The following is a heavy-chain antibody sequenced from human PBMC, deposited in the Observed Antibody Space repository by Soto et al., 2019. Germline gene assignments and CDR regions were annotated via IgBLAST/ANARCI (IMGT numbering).Heavy chain of an antibody. CDR1: GFTFSSYA. Sequence: EVQLLESGGGLVQPGESLRLSCVVSGFTFSSYAMSWVRQAPGKGLEWVSGVSGSGNRTYYADPVKGRFTISRDNSKNTLYLLVNRRRAEDTAVYYCAKDLGGAVAGTGLDYWGQGTLVTVSS. V-gene: IGHV3-23*01. CDR2: VSGSGNRT. D-gene: IGHD6-19*01. CDR3: AKDLGGAVAGTGLDY. J-gene: IGHJ4*02.